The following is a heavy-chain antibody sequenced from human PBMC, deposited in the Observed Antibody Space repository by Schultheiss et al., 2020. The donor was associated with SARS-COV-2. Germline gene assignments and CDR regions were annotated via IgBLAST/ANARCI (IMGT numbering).Heavy chain of an antibody. CDR3: ARGFDS. Sequence: SQTLSLTCAVYGGSFSGYYWSWIRQHPGKGLEWIGYIYYSGSTYYNPSLKSRVTISVDTSKNQFSLRLSSVTAADTAVYYCARGFDSWGQGTLVTVSS. V-gene: IGHV4-31*11. J-gene: IGHJ4*02. CDR1: GGSFSGYY. CDR2: IYYSGST.